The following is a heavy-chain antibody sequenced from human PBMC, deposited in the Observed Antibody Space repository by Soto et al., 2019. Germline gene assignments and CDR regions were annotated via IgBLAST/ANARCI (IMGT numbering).Heavy chain of an antibody. CDR1: GGSINSDEYY. Sequence: TLCLTCRVSGGSINSDEYYWTWIRQPPGGGLEWIGHVYYTGSTSYSPSLKSRLTISVDTSKNQFSLRLNSVSAADTAVYYCARDRSNSPDLFDSWGQGTLVTVYS. V-gene: IGHV4-30-4*01. D-gene: IGHD1-26*01. CDR2: VYYTGST. CDR3: ARDRSNSPDLFDS. J-gene: IGHJ4*02.